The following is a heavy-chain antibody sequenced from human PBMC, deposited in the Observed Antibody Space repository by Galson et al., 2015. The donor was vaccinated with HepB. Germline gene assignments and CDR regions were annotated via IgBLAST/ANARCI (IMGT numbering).Heavy chain of an antibody. Sequence: SLRLSCAASGFTFSSYAMSWVRQAPGKGLEWVSAISGSGGSTYYADSVKGRFTISRDNSKNTLYLQMNSLRAEDTAVYYCAKDPHSDSNPYSDPYFDYWGQGTLVTVSS. CDR3: AKDPHSDSNPYSDPYFDY. D-gene: IGHD4-11*01. V-gene: IGHV3-23*01. J-gene: IGHJ4*02. CDR2: ISGSGGST. CDR1: GFTFSSYA.